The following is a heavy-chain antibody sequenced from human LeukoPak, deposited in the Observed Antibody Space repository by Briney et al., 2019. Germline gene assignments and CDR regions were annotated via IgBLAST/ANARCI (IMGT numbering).Heavy chain of an antibody. CDR3: AKRIAARRGIDY. Sequence: PGGSLRLSCAASGFTFSSYGMHWVRQAPGKGLEWVAVISYDGSNKYYADSVKGRFTISRDNSKSTLYLQMNSLRAEDTAVYYCAKRIAARRGIDYWGQGTLVTVSS. V-gene: IGHV3-30*18. CDR1: GFTFSSYG. J-gene: IGHJ4*02. CDR2: ISYDGSNK. D-gene: IGHD6-6*01.